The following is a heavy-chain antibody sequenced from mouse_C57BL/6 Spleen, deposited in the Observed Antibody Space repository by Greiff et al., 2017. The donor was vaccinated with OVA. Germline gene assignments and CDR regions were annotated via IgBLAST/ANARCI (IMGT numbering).Heavy chain of an antibody. CDR2: ISSGGDYI. D-gene: IGHD4-1*01. Sequence: EVQGVESGAGLVKPGGSLKLSCAASGFTFSSYAMSWVRQTPEKRLEWVAYISSGGDYIYYADTVKGRFTISRDNARNTLYLQMSSLKSEDTAMYYCTRDNWDGGFAYWGQGTLVTVSA. CDR3: TRDNWDGGFAY. V-gene: IGHV5-9-1*02. CDR1: GFTFSSYA. J-gene: IGHJ3*01.